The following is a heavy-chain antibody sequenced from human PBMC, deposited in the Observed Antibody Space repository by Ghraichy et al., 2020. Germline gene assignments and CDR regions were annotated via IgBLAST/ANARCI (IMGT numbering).Heavy chain of an antibody. CDR3: GRDLGGAAGS. Sequence: GESLNISCGASGFNFGRFWMHWVRQPPGKGLVWVSRISDNDGSRTDHADSVRGRFTISRDNAKSTLYLQMNSLRPEDTAVYYCGRDLGGAAGSWGQGTLVTVSS. V-gene: IGHV3-74*01. J-gene: IGHJ5*02. CDR1: GFNFGRFW. CDR2: ISDNDGSRT. D-gene: IGHD3-16*01.